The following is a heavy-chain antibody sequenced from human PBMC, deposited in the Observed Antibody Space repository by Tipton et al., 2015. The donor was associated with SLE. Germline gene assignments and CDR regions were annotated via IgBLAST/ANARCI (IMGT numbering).Heavy chain of an antibody. CDR1: GVSVTNYY. Sequence: TLSLTCTVSGVSVTNYYWSWIRQPPGKRLEWIGFIQGRENTNYNPSLESRVTISVDTSKSRFSLRLTSVTAADTAIYYCARHMSVTYANFDVWGQGTVVTVSS. CDR3: ARHMSVTYANFDV. CDR2: IQGRENT. V-gene: IGHV4-59*08. D-gene: IGHD2-21*02. J-gene: IGHJ3*01.